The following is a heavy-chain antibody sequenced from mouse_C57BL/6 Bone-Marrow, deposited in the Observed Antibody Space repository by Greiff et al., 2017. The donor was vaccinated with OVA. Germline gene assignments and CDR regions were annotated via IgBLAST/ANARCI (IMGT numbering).Heavy chain of an antibody. Sequence: EVKLVESGGDLVKPGGSLKLSCAASGFTFSSYGMSWVRQTPDKRLEWVATISSGGSYTYYPDSVKGRFTISRDNAKNTLYLQMSSLKSEDTAMYYCARCTSWGQGTLVTVSA. V-gene: IGHV5-6*01. D-gene: IGHD5-1*01. J-gene: IGHJ3*01. CDR3: ARCTS. CDR1: GFTFSSYG. CDR2: ISSGGSYT.